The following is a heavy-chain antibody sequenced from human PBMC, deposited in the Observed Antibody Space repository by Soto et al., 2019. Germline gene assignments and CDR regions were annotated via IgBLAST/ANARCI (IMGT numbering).Heavy chain of an antibody. D-gene: IGHD3-9*01. CDR2: IYFGGSA. J-gene: IGHJ6*02. V-gene: IGHV4-59*01. Sequence: SGTLSLNCRGRGGSISRYYWSWYLQPPGEGLEWIGYIYFGGSADYNPPLQSRVTISVDTAKNQFSLKLTSVTAADTAVYYCARVRDNDRDGYYYYGMEVWGQGTTVTVSS. CDR1: GGSISRYY. CDR3: ARVRDNDRDGYYYYGMEV.